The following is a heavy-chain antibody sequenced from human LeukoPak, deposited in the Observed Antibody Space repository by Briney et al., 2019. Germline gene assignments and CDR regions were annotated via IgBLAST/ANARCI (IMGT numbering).Heavy chain of an antibody. CDR3: ARGPNKSDGGNSGSAWFDP. D-gene: IGHD4-23*01. CDR2: INPNSGNT. Sequence: ASVKLSCKASGYTFTSYDISWVRQATGQGLEWMGWINPNSGNTGYAQKFQGRVTMTRNTSISTAYMELSSLRSEDTAVYYCARGPNKSDGGNSGSAWFDPWGQGTLVTVSS. J-gene: IGHJ5*02. V-gene: IGHV1-8*01. CDR1: GYTFTSYD.